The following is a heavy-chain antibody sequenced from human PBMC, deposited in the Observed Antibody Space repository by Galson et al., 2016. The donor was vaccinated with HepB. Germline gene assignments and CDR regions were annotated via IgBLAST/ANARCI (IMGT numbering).Heavy chain of an antibody. CDR3: TTFGGSGNHWESVFHS. J-gene: IGHJ4*02. V-gene: IGHV3-15*01. Sequence: SLRLSCAASGFTFSKAWMNWVRQAPGKGLEWVGRIKSKNDGGTTEYAVPVKGRFSISRDDSKNTLFLQINSLKTEDTAVYYCTTFGGSGNHWESVFHSWGQGTLVIVSS. D-gene: IGHD3-10*01. CDR2: IKSKNDGGTT. CDR1: GFTFSKAW.